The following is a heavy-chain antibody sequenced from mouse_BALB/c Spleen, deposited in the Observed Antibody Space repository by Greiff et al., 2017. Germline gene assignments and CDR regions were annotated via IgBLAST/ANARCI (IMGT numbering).Heavy chain of an antibody. CDR2: IHPSDSET. CDR1: GYSFTSYW. CDR3: AREGITTAPGWFAY. D-gene: IGHD1-2*01. V-gene: IGHV1-61*01. J-gene: IGHJ3*01. Sequence: QVQLKQSGAELVRPGASVKLSCKASGYSFTSYWMNWVKQRPGQGLEWIGMIHPSDSETRLNQKFKDKATLTVDKSSSTAYMQLSSPTSEDSAVYYCAREGITTAPGWFAYWGQGTLVTVSA.